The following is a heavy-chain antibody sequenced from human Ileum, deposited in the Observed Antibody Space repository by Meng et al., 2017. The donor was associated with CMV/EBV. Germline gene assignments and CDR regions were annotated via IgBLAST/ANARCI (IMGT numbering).Heavy chain of an antibody. CDR1: GFTFSSYS. J-gene: IGHJ4*02. CDR3: AKAVGATAFWDY. V-gene: IGHV3-21*04. CDR2: ISSSSSYI. D-gene: IGHD1-26*01. Sequence: GGSLRLSCAASGFTFSSYSMNWVRQAPGKGLEWVSSISSSSSYIYYADSVKGRFTISRDNSKNTLYLQMNSLRAEDTAVYYCAKAVGATAFWDYWGQGTLVTVSS.